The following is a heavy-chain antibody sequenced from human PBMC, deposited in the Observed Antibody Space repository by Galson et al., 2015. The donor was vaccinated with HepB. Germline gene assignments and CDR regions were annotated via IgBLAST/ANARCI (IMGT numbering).Heavy chain of an antibody. CDR3: RVWGTHGTQQPFDY. CDR1: GYTFTSYD. CDR2: MNPNSGNT. V-gene: IGHV1-8*01. Sequence: SVKVSCKASGYTFTSYDINWVRQATGQGLEWMGWMNPNSGNTGYAQKFQGRVTMTRNTSISTAYMELSSLRSEDTAVYYCRVWGTHGTQQPFDYWGQGTLVTVSS. J-gene: IGHJ4*02. D-gene: IGHD1-14*01.